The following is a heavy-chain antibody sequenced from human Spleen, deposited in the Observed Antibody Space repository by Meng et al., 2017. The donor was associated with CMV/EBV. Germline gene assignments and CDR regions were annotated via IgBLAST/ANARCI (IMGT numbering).Heavy chain of an antibody. CDR1: GFTMSSYW. D-gene: IGHD4-17*01. CDR3: AKDRALYGDYVPGH. V-gene: IGHV3-7*01. J-gene: IGHJ4*02. CDR2: IKQDDGSEK. Sequence: GESLKISCAGYGFTMSSYWMSWVRQAPGKGLEWVANIKQDDGSEKYYVDSVKGRFTISRDNSKNTLYLQMNNLRAEDTALYYCAKDRALYGDYVPGHWGQGTLVTVSS.